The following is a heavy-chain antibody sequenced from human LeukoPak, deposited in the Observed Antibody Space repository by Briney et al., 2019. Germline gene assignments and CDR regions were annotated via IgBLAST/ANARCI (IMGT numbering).Heavy chain of an antibody. J-gene: IGHJ4*02. CDR1: GFIFYSHA. CDR3: GRGDPDY. Sequence: PGESLRLSCTVSGFIFYSHAMNWVRQAPGKGLEWVANINQAGSDKYYVDSVKGRFTISRGNARNSLYLQMNSLRAEDTAVYYCGRGDPDYWGQGTLVTVSS. V-gene: IGHV3-7*01. CDR2: INQAGSDK.